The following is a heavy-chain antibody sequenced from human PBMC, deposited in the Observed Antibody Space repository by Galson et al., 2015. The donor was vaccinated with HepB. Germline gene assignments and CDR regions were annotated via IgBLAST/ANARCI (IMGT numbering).Heavy chain of an antibody. CDR3: ARAGGNVVNFQH. D-gene: IGHD2/OR15-2a*01. CDR2: IWYDGSNK. CDR1: GFTFSSYG. Sequence: SLRLSCAASGFTFSSYGMHWVRQAPGKGLEWVAVIWYDGSNKYYADSVKGRFTISRDNSKNTLYLQMNSLRAEDTAVYYCARAGGNVVNFQHWGQGTLVTVSS. J-gene: IGHJ1*01. V-gene: IGHV3-33*01.